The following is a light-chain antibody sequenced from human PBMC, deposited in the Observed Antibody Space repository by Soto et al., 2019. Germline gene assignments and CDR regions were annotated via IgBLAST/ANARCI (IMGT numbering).Light chain of an antibody. CDR2: GAS. J-gene: IGKJ4*01. V-gene: IGKV1-9*01. CDR3: QQSNSYPLT. CDR1: QGIGSN. Sequence: IQLTQSPSSLSASGGDRVTITCRASQGIGSNLAWYLQKPGEAPKLLVYGASTLQGGVPSRFSGSGSGTLFTLTITSLQPEDFATYFCQQSNSYPLTFGGGTKVEIK.